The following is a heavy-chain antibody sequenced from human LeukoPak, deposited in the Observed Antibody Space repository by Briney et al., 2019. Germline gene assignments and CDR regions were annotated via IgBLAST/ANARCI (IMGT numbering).Heavy chain of an antibody. J-gene: IGHJ5*02. CDR1: GGSISSYY. V-gene: IGHV4-4*09. Sequence: SETLSLTCTVSGGSISSYYWSWIRQPPGKGLEWTGYIYTSGTTNYNPSLRSRVTISVDTSKKLFSLRLISVTAADTAVYYCARQGYRDYWFDPWGQGTLVIVSS. D-gene: IGHD4-17*01. CDR2: IYTSGTT. CDR3: ARQGYRDYWFDP.